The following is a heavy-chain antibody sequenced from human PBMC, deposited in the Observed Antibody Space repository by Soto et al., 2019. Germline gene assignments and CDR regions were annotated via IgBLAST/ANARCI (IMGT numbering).Heavy chain of an antibody. J-gene: IGHJ3*02. CDR2: INHSGST. V-gene: IGHV4-34*01. Sequence: SETLSLTCAVYGGSFSGYYWSWIRLPPGKGLEWIGEINHSGSTNYSPSLKSRVTISVDTSKNQFSLKLSSVTAADTAVYYCARTGYSSGWYKAAFDIWGQGTMVTVSS. D-gene: IGHD6-19*01. CDR3: ARTGYSSGWYKAAFDI. CDR1: GGSFSGYY.